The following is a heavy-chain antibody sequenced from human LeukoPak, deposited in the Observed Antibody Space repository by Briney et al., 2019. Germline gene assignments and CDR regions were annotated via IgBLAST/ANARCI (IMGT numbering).Heavy chain of an antibody. Sequence: PGGSLRLSCAASKFTFSTYWMSWVRQAPGKGLEWVANIKQDGSEKYYVDSVKGRFTIPRDNAKNSLYLQMNSLRAEDTAVYYCARRMRAHDAFDIWGQGTMVTVSS. CDR1: KFTFSTYW. V-gene: IGHV3-7*01. CDR2: IKQDGSEK. J-gene: IGHJ3*02. CDR3: ARRMRAHDAFDI.